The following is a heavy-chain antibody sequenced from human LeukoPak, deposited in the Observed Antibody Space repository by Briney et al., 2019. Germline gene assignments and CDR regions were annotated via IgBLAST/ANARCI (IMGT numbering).Heavy chain of an antibody. J-gene: IGHJ5*02. Sequence: GGSLRLSCAASGFTFSSYWMRWVRQAPGKGLEWVADIKQDGSEKYYVDSVKGRFTISRDNAKNSLYLQMNSLRAEDTAVYYCARDDCSSISCYHNWFDAWGQGTLVTVSS. CDR3: ARDDCSSISCYHNWFDA. CDR1: GFTFSSYW. D-gene: IGHD2-2*01. V-gene: IGHV3-7*01. CDR2: IKQDGSEK.